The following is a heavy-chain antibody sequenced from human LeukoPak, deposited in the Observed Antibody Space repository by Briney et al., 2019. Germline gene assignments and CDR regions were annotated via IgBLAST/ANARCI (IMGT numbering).Heavy chain of an antibody. CDR2: INPNSGGT. D-gene: IGHD6-19*01. CDR3: ARGWRLGPANNWFDP. J-gene: IGHJ5*02. V-gene: IGHV1-2*06. Sequence: GASVKVSCKASGYTFTGYYMHWVRQAPGQGLEWMGRINPNSGGTNYAQKFQGRVTMTRDTSISTAYMELSRLRSDDTAVYYCARGWRLGPANNWFDPWGQGTLVTVSS. CDR1: GYTFTGYY.